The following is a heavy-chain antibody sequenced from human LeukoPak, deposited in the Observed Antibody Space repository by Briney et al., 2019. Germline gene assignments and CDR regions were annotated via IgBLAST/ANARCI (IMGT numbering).Heavy chain of an antibody. CDR2: ISGSGGST. CDR1: GFTFSRYA. D-gene: IGHD3-3*01. V-gene: IGHV3-23*01. Sequence: GGSLRLSCAASGFTFSRYAMSWVREAPGKGLEWVSAISGSGGSTYYADSVKGRFTISRDNSKNTLYLQMNSLRAEGTAVYYCAKDNDFWSGYRFDYWGQGTLVTVSS. J-gene: IGHJ4*02. CDR3: AKDNDFWSGYRFDY.